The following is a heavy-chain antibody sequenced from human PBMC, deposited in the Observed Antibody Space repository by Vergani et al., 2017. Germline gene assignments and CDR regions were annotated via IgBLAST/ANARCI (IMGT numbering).Heavy chain of an antibody. D-gene: IGHD4-23*01. J-gene: IGHJ5*02. V-gene: IGHV4-30-2*03. CDR3: ARWGGGGNSANWFDP. Sequence: VHLVESGGGLVQPGRSLRLSCSGSGFTLGDYAMTWVRQAPGKGLEWIGSIYYSGSTYYNPSLKSRVTISVDTSKNQFSLKLSSVTAADTAVYYCARWGGGGNSANWFDPWGQGTLVTVSS. CDR1: GFTLGDYA. CDR2: IYYSGST.